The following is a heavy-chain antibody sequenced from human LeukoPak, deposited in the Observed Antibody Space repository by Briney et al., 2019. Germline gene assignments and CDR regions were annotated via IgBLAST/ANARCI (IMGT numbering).Heavy chain of an antibody. V-gene: IGHV4-39*06. J-gene: IGHJ3*02. CDR1: GGSISSSSYY. CDR2: IHYGGST. Sequence: SETLSLTCTVSGGSISSSSYYWGWIRQPPGKGLEWIGSIHYGGSTYYNPSLKSRVTVSVDTSKNQFPLKLSSVTAADTAVYYCARDGLWIQNAFDIWGQGTMVTVSS. D-gene: IGHD5-18*01. CDR3: ARDGLWIQNAFDI.